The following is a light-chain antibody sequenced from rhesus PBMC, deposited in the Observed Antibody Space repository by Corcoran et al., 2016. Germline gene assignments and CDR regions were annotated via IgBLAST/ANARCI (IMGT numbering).Light chain of an antibody. CDR3: LQYSSSPWT. V-gene: IGKV1-22*01. CDR2: KAS. Sequence: DIQMTQSPSSLSASLGDTVTITCRASQSISSWLDWYQQKPGKAPKLLIYKASSLQSGVPSRFSGCGSGTDFTLTIRNLQPEDFATYYCLQYSSSPWTFGQGTKVEIK. J-gene: IGKJ1*01. CDR1: QSISSW.